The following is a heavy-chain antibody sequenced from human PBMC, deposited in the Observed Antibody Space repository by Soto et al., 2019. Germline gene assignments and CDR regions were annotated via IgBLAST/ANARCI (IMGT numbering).Heavy chain of an antibody. Sequence: PSETLPLTCTASGGSISSYLWCWIRHPPGKGLEWIGYIYYSGSTNYNPSLKSRVTISVDTSKNQFSLKLSSVTAADTAVYYCAREARYYDFWSGYSAAYYYYMDVWGKGTTVT. CDR1: GGSISSYL. V-gene: IGHV4-59*01. J-gene: IGHJ6*03. D-gene: IGHD3-3*01. CDR2: IYYSGST. CDR3: AREARYYDFWSGYSAAYYYYMDV.